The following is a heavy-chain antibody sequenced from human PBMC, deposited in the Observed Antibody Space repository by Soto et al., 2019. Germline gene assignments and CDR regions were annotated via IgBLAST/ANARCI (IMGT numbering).Heavy chain of an antibody. D-gene: IGHD2-15*01. V-gene: IGHV4-31*03. CDR1: GGSISSGGYY. CDR3: ARDKGSGWVAPGTGYFDY. CDR2: IYYSGST. J-gene: IGHJ4*02. Sequence: QVQLQESGPGLVKPSQTLSLTCTVSGGSISSGGYYWSWIRQHPGKGLEWIGYIYYSGSTYYNPSLKSRVTISVDTSKNQFSLKLSSVTAADTAVYYCARDKGSGWVAPGTGYFDYWGQGTLLTVSS.